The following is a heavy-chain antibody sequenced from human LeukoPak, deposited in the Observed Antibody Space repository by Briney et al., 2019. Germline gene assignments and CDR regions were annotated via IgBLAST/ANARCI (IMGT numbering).Heavy chain of an antibody. CDR2: INSGGST. Sequence: GGSLRLSCAASGFTFSDYYMGWVRQAPVKGLEWVSSINSGGSTYYDASVKGRFTISGDNSKNKLSLQLNSLRAEDTAVYYCARDMSVSRWEYYYYGMDVWGQGTTVTVSS. J-gene: IGHJ6*02. CDR1: GFTFSDYY. CDR3: ARDMSVSRWEYYYYGMDV. V-gene: IGHV3-66*01. D-gene: IGHD1-26*01.